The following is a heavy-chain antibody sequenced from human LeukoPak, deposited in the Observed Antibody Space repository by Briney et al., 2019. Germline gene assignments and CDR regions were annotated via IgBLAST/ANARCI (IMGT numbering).Heavy chain of an antibody. CDR2: ISAYNGNT. J-gene: IGHJ3*02. D-gene: IGHD5-12*01. CDR3: ARDYGYSGYDTPHDAFDI. Sequence: VASVKVSCKASGYTFTSYGISWVRQAPGQGLEWMGWISAYNGNTNYAQKLQGRVTMTTDTSTSTAYMELRSMRSDDTAVYYCARDYGYSGYDTPHDAFDIWGQRTMVTVSS. V-gene: IGHV1-18*01. CDR1: GYTFTSYG.